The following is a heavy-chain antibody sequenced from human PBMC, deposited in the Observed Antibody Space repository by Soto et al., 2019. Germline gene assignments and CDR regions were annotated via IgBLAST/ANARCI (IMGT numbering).Heavy chain of an antibody. V-gene: IGHV1-69*13. Sequence: SVKVSCEASGGCFSSYAISWVRQAPGQGLEWMGGIIPIFGTANYAQKFQGRVTITADESTSTAYMELSSLRSEDTAVYYCARAEQLVLWFDPWGQGTLVTVSS. J-gene: IGHJ5*02. CDR1: GGCFSSYA. CDR3: ARAEQLVLWFDP. CDR2: IIPIFGTA. D-gene: IGHD6-6*01.